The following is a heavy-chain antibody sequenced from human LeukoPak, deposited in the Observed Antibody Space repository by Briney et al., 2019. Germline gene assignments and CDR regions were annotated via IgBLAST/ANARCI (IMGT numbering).Heavy chain of an antibody. V-gene: IGHV1-46*01. D-gene: IGHD1-26*01. CDR1: GYTFTSYY. CDR2: VNPSGGST. CDR3: ARTIVGATEYYFDN. J-gene: IGHJ4*02. Sequence: ASVKGSCKASGYTFTSYYMHWVRQAPGQGVEWLGIVNPSGGSTSYAQKSQGRVTMTRDTSTSTVYMELSSLRSEDTAVYYCARTIVGATEYYFDNWGQGTLVTVSS.